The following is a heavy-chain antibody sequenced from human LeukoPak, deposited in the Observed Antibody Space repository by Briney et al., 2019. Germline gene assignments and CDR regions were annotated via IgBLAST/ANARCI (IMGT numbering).Heavy chain of an antibody. CDR1: GFTVSSNY. CDR2: IYSGGST. D-gene: IGHD3-16*01. J-gene: IGHJ5*02. V-gene: IGHV3-53*01. Sequence: GGSLRLSCAASGFTVSSNYMSWVRQAPGKGLEWVPVIYSGGSTYYADSVKGRFTISRDNSKNTLYLQMNSLRAEDTAVYYCARDGGGYARFDPWGQGTLVTVSS. CDR3: ARDGGGYARFDP.